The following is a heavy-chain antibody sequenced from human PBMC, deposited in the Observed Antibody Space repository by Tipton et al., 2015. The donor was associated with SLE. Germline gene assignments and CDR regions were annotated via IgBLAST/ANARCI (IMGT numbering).Heavy chain of an antibody. CDR2: ISAYNGNT. Sequence: QLVQSGAEVKKPGASVKVSCKASGYTFTNYGISWVRQAPGQGLEWMGWISAYNGNTNYAQKLQGRVTMTTDTSTSTAYMELRSLRSDDTAVYYCARVDVVVVAAIPYYYGMDVWGQGTTATVSS. D-gene: IGHD2-15*01. V-gene: IGHV1-18*01. CDR3: ARVDVVVVAAIPYYYGMDV. CDR1: GYTFTNYG. J-gene: IGHJ6*02.